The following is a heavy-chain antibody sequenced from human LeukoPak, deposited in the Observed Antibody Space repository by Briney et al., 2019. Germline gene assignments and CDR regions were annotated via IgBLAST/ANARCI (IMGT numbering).Heavy chain of an antibody. CDR3: AREVWYRYDWYFDL. V-gene: IGHV3-48*03. J-gene: IGHJ2*01. CDR1: GFTFSSYE. D-gene: IGHD5-18*01. Sequence: GGSLRLSCAASGFTFSSYEMNWVRQAPGKGLEWVSYISSSGSTIYYADSVKGRFTISRDNAKNSLYLQMNSLRAEDTAVYYCAREVWYRYDWYFDLWGRGTLVTVSS. CDR2: ISSSGSTI.